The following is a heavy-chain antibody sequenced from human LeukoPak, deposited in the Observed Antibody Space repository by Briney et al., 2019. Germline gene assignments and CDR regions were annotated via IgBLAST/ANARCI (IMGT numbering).Heavy chain of an antibody. D-gene: IGHD5-24*01. CDR3: AKDVEMATIDYYYYGMDV. CDR2: ISGSGGST. J-gene: IGHJ6*02. V-gene: IGHV3-23*01. Sequence: GGSLRLSCAASGFTFSSYAMSWVRQAPGKGLEWVSAISGSGGSTYYADSVKGRFTISRDNSKNTLYLQMNSLRAEDTAVYYCAKDVEMATIDYYYYGMDVWGQGTTVTVSS. CDR1: GFTFSSYA.